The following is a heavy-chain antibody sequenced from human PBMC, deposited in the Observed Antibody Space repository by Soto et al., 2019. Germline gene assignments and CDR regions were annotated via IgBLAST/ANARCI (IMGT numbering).Heavy chain of an antibody. CDR2: IWYDGSNK. CDR3: ARDPGYSSGWSSSLEYYFAY. J-gene: IGHJ4*02. V-gene: IGHV3-33*01. D-gene: IGHD6-19*01. Sequence: GGSLRLSCAASGFTFSSYGMHWVRQAPGKGLEWVAVIWYDGSNKYYADSVKGRFTISRDNSKNTLYLQMNSLRAEDTAVYYCARDPGYSSGWSSSLEYYFAYWGQGTLVT. CDR1: GFTFSSYG.